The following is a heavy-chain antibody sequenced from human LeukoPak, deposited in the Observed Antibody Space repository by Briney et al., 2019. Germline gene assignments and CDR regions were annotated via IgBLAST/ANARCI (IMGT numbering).Heavy chain of an antibody. CDR3: ARGATTAFHFDY. CDR1: GYSISSGYY. J-gene: IGHJ4*02. V-gene: IGHV4-38-2*01. D-gene: IGHD1-26*01. Sequence: SETLSLTCAVSGYSISSGYYWGWIRQPPGKGLEWIGTIYLSGSTYYNNPSLKSRVTISVDTSKNQFSLKLSSVTAADTAVYYCARGATTAFHFDYWGQGTLVTVSS. CDR2: IYLSGST.